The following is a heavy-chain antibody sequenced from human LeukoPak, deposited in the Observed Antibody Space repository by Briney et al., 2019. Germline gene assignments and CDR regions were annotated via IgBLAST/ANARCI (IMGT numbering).Heavy chain of an antibody. V-gene: IGHV4-34*01. CDR1: GGSFSGYY. Sequence: SSETLSLTCAVYGGSFSGYYWSWIRQPPGKGLEWIGEISHSGSTNYNPSLKSRVTISVDTSKNQFSLKLSSVTAADTAVYYCARGIAVVSYYYMDVWGKGTTVTVSS. CDR2: ISHSGST. CDR3: ARGIAVVSYYYMDV. D-gene: IGHD6-19*01. J-gene: IGHJ6*03.